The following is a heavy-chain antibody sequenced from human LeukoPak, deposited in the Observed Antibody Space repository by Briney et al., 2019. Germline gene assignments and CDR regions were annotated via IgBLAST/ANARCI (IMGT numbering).Heavy chain of an antibody. CDR2: INPNSGGT. J-gene: IGHJ4*02. V-gene: IGHV1-2*02. CDR3: ARDPPYYDILTGDDY. Sequence: ASVKVSCKASGYTFTGYYMHWVRQAPGQGLEWMGWINPNSGGTNYAQKFQGRVTMTRDTSISTAYMELSRLRSDDTAVYYYARDPPYYDILTGDDYWGQGTLVTVSS. CDR1: GYTFTGYY. D-gene: IGHD3-9*01.